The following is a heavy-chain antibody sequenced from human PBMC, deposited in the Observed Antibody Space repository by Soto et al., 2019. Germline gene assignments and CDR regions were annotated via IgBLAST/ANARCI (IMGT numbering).Heavy chain of an antibody. CDR3: ARYNWNANWFDP. V-gene: IGHV4-34*01. D-gene: IGHD1-20*01. J-gene: IGHJ5*02. Sequence: SETLSLTCAVYGGSFSGYYCSWIRQPPGKGLEWIGEINHSGSTNYNPSLKSRVTISVDTSKNQFSLKLSSVTAADTAVYYCARYNWNANWFDPWGQGTLVTVSS. CDR2: INHSGST. CDR1: GGSFSGYY.